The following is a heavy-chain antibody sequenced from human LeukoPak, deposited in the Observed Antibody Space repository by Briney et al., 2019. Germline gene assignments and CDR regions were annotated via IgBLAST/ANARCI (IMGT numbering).Heavy chain of an antibody. CDR3: ARGRPVLLWFGEPSNWFDP. D-gene: IGHD3-10*01. Sequence: SETLSLTCAVYGGSFSGYYGSWIRQPPGKGLEWTGEINHSGSTNYNPSLKSRVTISVDTSKNQFSLKLSSVTAADTAVYYCARGRPVLLWFGEPSNWFDPWGQGTLVSVSS. J-gene: IGHJ5*02. V-gene: IGHV4-34*01. CDR2: INHSGST. CDR1: GGSFSGYY.